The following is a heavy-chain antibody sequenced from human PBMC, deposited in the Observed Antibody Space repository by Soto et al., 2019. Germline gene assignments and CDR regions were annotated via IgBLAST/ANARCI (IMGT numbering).Heavy chain of an antibody. V-gene: IGHV3-21*01. J-gene: IGHJ4*02. CDR2: ISSTGSHI. D-gene: IGHD4-17*01. CDR3: ASARPDDYGGKDFDY. CDR1: GFTFSRYN. Sequence: EVQLVESGGGLVKPGGSLRLSCAASGFTFSRYNMNWVRQAPGKGLEWVSCISSTGSHIYYADSVKGRFTISRDNAKNSLFLQMNSLRAEDTAVYYCASARPDDYGGKDFDYWGRGTLVTVSS.